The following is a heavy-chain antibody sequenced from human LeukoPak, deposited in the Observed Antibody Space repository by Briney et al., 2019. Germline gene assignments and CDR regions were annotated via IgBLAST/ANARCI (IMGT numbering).Heavy chain of an antibody. D-gene: IGHD2-2*01. CDR1: GFTFDDYA. J-gene: IGHJ3*02. Sequence: GRSLRLSCAASGFTFDDYAMHWVRQAPGKGLEWVSGISWNSGSIGYADSVKGRFTISRDNAKNSLYLQMTSLRAEDMALYYCAKAPGPYCSSTSCSGAFDIWGQGTMVTVSS. CDR2: ISWNSGSI. V-gene: IGHV3-9*03. CDR3: AKAPGPYCSSTSCSGAFDI.